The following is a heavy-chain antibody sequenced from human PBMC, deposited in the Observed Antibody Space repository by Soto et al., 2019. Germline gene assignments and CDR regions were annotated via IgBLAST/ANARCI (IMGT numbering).Heavy chain of an antibody. J-gene: IGHJ3*02. CDR2: IKSKTDGGTT. V-gene: IGHV3-15*01. D-gene: IGHD4-4*01. Sequence: GGSLRLSCAASGFTFSNAWMSWVRQAPGKGLEWVGRIKSKTDGGTTDYAAPVKGRFTISRDDSKNTLYLQMNSLKTEDTAVYYCTTAPHLYSRDGSPDAFDIWGQGTMVTVSS. CDR1: GFTFSNAW. CDR3: TTAPHLYSRDGSPDAFDI.